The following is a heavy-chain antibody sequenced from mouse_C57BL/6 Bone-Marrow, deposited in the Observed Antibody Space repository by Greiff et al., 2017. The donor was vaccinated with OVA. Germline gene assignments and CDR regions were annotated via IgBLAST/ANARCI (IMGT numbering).Heavy chain of an antibody. D-gene: IGHD1-1*01. CDR1: GFTFSSYG. V-gene: IGHV5-6*01. CDR2: ISSGGSYT. J-gene: IGHJ2*01. CDR3: AIHGDYGSFFDY. Sequence: EVKLQESGGDLVKPGGSLKLSCAASGFTFSSYGMYWVRQTPDKRLEWVATISSGGSYTYYTDSVKGRFTIAIDNAKNTLYQQMRRLKSEDTANYYFAIHGDYGSFFDYWGQGTTLTVSS.